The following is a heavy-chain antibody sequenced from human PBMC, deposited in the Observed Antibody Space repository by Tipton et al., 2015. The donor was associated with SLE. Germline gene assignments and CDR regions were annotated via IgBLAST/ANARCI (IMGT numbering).Heavy chain of an antibody. CDR2: IYHSGST. CDR3: ARGDDWFDP. Sequence: TLSLTCTVSDYSISSGYYWGWIRQPPGKGLEWIGSIYHSGSTYYNPSLKSRVTISVDTSKNQFSLKLSSVTAADTAVYYCARGDDWFDPWGQGTLVTVSS. J-gene: IGHJ5*02. D-gene: IGHD5-24*01. CDR1: DYSISSGYY. V-gene: IGHV4-38-2*02.